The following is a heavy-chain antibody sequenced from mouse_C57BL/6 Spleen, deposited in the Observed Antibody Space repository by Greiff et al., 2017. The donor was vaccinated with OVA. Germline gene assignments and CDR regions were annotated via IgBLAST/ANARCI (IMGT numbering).Heavy chain of an antibody. J-gene: IGHJ3*01. CDR1: GYTFTSYG. Sequence: QVQLKQSGAELARPGASVKLSCKASGYTFTSYGISWVKQRTGQGLEWIGEIYPSSGNTYYNETFKGKATLTADKSSSTAYMELRSLTSEDSAVYFCADPPFAYWGQGTLVTVSA. CDR2: IYPSSGNT. CDR3: ADPPFAY. V-gene: IGHV1-81*01.